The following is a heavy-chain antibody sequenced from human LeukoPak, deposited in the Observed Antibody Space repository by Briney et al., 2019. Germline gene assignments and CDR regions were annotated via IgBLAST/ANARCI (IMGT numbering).Heavy chain of an antibody. CDR2: IWYDGSKK. D-gene: IGHD6-13*01. CDR3: ARDPGTLATYFDY. Sequence: GGSLRLSCAASGFTFSSYGMHWVRQAPGKGLEWVAVIWYDGSKKYYEESVEGRFTISRDDSKNTLYLQMNSLRAEDTAIYYCARDPGTLATYFDYWGPGTLVTVSS. V-gene: IGHV3-33*01. CDR1: GFTFSSYG. J-gene: IGHJ4*02.